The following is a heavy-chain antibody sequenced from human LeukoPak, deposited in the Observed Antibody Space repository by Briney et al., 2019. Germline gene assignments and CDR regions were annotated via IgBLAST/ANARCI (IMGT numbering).Heavy chain of an antibody. CDR1: GFTVSINY. D-gene: IGHD2-2*01. V-gene: IGHV3-53*01. J-gene: IGHJ4*02. Sequence: GGSLRLSCAASGFTVSINYMSWVRQAPGKGLEWVSVIYSGGNTYYADSVKGRFTISRDNSKNTVYLQMNSLRAEDTAVYYCARGETSSYDYWGQGTLVTVSS. CDR3: ARGETSSYDY. CDR2: IYSGGNT.